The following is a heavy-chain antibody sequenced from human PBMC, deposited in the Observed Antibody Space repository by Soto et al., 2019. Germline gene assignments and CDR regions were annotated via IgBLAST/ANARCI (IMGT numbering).Heavy chain of an antibody. J-gene: IGHJ6*03. Sequence: EVQLVESGGGLVQPGGSLRLSCAASGFTFSSYWMHWVRQAPGKGLVWVSRINSDGSSTSYADSVKCRFTISRDNAKNTLYLQMNSLRAEDTAVYYCARDSLLVSRYYYYYYMDVWGKGTTVTVSS. CDR1: GFTFSSYW. V-gene: IGHV3-74*01. CDR3: ARDSLLVSRYYYYYYMDV. D-gene: IGHD3-3*01. CDR2: INSDGSST.